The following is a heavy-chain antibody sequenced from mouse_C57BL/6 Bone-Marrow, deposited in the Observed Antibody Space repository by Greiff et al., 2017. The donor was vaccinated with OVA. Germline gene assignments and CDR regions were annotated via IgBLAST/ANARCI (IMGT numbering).Heavy chain of an antibody. J-gene: IGHJ3*01. V-gene: IGHV1-4*01. CDR2: INPSSGYT. Sequence: VKLVESGAELARPGASVKMSCKASGYTFTSYTMHWVKQRPGQGLEWIGYINPSSGYTKYNQKFKDKATLTADKSSSTAYMQLSSLTSEDSAVYYCASLYYGFAYWGQGTLVTVSA. D-gene: IGHD1-1*01. CDR1: GYTFTSYT. CDR3: ASLYYGFAY.